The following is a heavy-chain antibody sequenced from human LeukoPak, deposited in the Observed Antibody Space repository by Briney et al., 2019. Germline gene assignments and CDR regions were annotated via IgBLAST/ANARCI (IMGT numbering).Heavy chain of an antibody. CDR3: ARDRISGSYYPLLTDY. V-gene: IGHV7-4-1*02. CDR2: INTNTGNP. Sequence: RASVKVSCKASGYTFTSYAMNWVRQAPGQGLEWMGWINTNTGNPTYAQGFTGRFVFSLDTSVSTAYLQISSLKTEDTAVYYCARDRISGSYYPLLTDYWGQGTLVTVSS. CDR1: GYTFTSYA. J-gene: IGHJ4*02. D-gene: IGHD3-10*01.